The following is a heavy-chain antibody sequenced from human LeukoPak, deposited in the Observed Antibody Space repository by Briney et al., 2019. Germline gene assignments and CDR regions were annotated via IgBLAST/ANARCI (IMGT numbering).Heavy chain of an antibody. V-gene: IGHV3-33*01. J-gene: IGHJ4*02. Sequence: PGRSLRLSCAASGFTFNSYGMHWVRQAPGKGLEWVAVIWYDGSNKDYADSVKGRFTISRDNSKNTLSLQMNSLRVEDTAIYYCARVSCSSSSCYLASYYFDSWGQGTLVTVSS. CDR2: IWYDGSNK. D-gene: IGHD2-2*01. CDR3: ARVSCSSSSCYLASYYFDS. CDR1: GFTFNSYG.